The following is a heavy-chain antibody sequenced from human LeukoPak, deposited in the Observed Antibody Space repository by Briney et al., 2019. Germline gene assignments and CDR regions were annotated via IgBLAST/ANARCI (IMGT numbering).Heavy chain of an antibody. J-gene: IGHJ4*02. Sequence: GGSLRLFCAASGFIFRSYWMTWVRQAPGKGLEWLAKIKKDGSDKDYVDALKGRFTISSDSAKNSLFLQMNSLRAEDTAVYYCSRVSVLFGLPVHFDYWGQGTLVTVSS. D-gene: IGHD3-10*02. CDR1: GFIFRSYW. CDR3: SRVSVLFGLPVHFDY. V-gene: IGHV3-7*03. CDR2: IKKDGSDK.